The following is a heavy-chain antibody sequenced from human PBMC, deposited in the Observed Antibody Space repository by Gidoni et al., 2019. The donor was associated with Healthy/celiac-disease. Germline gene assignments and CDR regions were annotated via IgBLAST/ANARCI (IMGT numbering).Heavy chain of an antibody. CDR3: ARVQTNFDY. D-gene: IGHD1-7*01. CDR1: GFTFSSYS. CDR2: ISSSSSYI. Sequence: EVQLVESGGGLVKPGGSLRLSCAAAGFTFSSYSMNWVRQAPGKGLEWVSSISSSSSYIYYADSVKGRFTISRDNAKNSLYLQMNSLIAEDTAVYYCARVQTNFDYWGQGTLVTVSS. J-gene: IGHJ4*02. V-gene: IGHV3-21*01.